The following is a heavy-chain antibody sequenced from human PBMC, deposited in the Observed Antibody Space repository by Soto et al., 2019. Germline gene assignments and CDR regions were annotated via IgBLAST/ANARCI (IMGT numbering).Heavy chain of an antibody. Sequence: EVLLLDSGGGLAQPGGSLRLSCAASGFTFSNYAMTWVRQAPGKGPEWISTVNNGGGGTYYPDSVKGRFTISRDNSKNTLYLQVSSLRAEDTAVYYCAKERLGRGIDYWGQGILVTVSS. CDR2: VNNGGGGT. CDR1: GFTFSNYA. D-gene: IGHD3-10*01. V-gene: IGHV3-23*01. J-gene: IGHJ4*02. CDR3: AKERLGRGIDY.